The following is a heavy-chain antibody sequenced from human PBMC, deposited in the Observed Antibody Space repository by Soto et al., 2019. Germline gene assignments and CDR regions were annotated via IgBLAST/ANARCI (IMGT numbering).Heavy chain of an antibody. Sequence: SETLSLTCTVSGGSISSGDYYWSWIRQPPGKGLEWIGYIYYSGSTYYNPSLKSRVTISVDTSKNQFSLKLSSVTAADTAVYYCARVVNYYDSSGYYYFDYWGQGTLVTVSS. J-gene: IGHJ4*02. D-gene: IGHD3-22*01. V-gene: IGHV4-30-4*01. CDR3: ARVVNYYDSSGYYYFDY. CDR2: IYYSGST. CDR1: GGSISSGDYY.